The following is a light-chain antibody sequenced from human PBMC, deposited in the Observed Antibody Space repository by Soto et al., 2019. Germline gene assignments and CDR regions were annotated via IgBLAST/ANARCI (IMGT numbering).Light chain of an antibody. Sequence: IQMTQSPSSLSASVGDRVTVNCRTSENSASYVSWFQQRPGKAPNLLIHRASRLESGVPSRFSGSGSGTDFTLTINSLQPDDFGTYYCQQYNSYSPFTFGPGTRVDI. J-gene: IGKJ3*01. CDR3: QQYNSYSPFT. CDR2: RAS. CDR1: ENSASY. V-gene: IGKV1-5*03.